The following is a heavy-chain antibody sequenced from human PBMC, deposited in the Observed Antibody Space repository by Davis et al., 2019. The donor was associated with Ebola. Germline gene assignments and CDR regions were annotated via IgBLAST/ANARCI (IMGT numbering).Heavy chain of an antibody. CDR1: GFTFSSYA. J-gene: IGHJ4*02. Sequence: GGSLRLSCAASGFTFSSYAMSWIRQAPGKGLEWVSYISSSSSYTNYADSVKGRFTISRDNAKNSLYLQMNSLRAEDTAVYYCAKDRGYSSRIYYFDYWGQGTLVTVSS. CDR2: ISSSSSYT. V-gene: IGHV3-11*05. CDR3: AKDRGYSSRIYYFDY. D-gene: IGHD6-13*01.